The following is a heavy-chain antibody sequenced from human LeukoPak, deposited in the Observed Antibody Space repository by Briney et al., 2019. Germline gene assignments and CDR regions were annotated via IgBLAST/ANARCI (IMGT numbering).Heavy chain of an antibody. Sequence: SQTPSLTCAISGDSVSSNSTAWNWIRQSPSRGLEWLGRTYYRSKWYNDYAVSVKSRITINPDTSKNQFPLQLNSVTPEDTAVYYCARGDCSGGICYSDSAFDIWGQGTMVTVSS. CDR1: GDSVSSNSTA. D-gene: IGHD2-15*01. J-gene: IGHJ3*02. CDR2: TYYRSKWYN. CDR3: ARGDCSGGICYSDSAFDI. V-gene: IGHV6-1*01.